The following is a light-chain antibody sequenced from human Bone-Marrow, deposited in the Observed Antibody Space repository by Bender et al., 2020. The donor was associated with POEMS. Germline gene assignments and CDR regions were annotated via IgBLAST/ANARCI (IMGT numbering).Light chain of an antibody. J-gene: IGLJ1*01. CDR3: QVWDSTSDQYV. Sequence: SSLLTQPPSVSVAPGQTARITCGGDNVGSKNVHWYQQKPGQAPVKVVYDDSDRPSGIPDRFSESGSGNTATLTIGSVEAGDEADYYCQVWDSTSDQYVFGGGTKVTVL. CDR2: DDS. V-gene: IGLV3-21*02. CDR1: NVGSKN.